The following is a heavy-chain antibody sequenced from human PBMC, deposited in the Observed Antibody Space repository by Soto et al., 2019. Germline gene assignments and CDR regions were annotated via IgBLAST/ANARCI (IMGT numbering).Heavy chain of an antibody. V-gene: IGHV4-34*01. CDR3: ARVRKQLVRGFDP. Sequence: SETLSLTCAVYGGSFSGYYWSWIRQPPGKGLEWIGEINHSGSTNYNPSLKSRVTISVDTSKNQFSLKLSTVTAADTAVYYCARVRKQLVRGFDPWGQGTLVTVSS. CDR2: INHSGST. J-gene: IGHJ5*02. CDR1: GGSFSGYY. D-gene: IGHD6-13*01.